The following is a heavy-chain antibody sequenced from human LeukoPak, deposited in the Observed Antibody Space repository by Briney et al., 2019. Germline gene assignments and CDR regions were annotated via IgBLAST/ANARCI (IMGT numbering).Heavy chain of an antibody. CDR1: GFTFTGYW. Sequence: GGSLSLSCAASGFTFTGYWRLWVRQAPGKGLVWVSRINSDGSSTSYADSVKGRFTISRDNAKNTLHLQMASPRAEDTAVYYCAREGHNTYDLQYDYWGQGTLVTVSS. D-gene: IGHD3-3*01. CDR2: INSDGSST. J-gene: IGHJ4*02. CDR3: AREGHNTYDLQYDY. V-gene: IGHV3-74*01.